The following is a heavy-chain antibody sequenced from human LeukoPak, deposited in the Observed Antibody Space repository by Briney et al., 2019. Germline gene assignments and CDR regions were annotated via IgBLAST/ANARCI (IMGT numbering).Heavy chain of an antibody. V-gene: IGHV3-30*03. CDR1: GFTFSSYG. Sequence: PGRSLRLSCAASGFTFSSYGMHGVRQAPTKGREGVAVLSYDGSNKYYADSVKGRFTISRDNAQNSLYLQMDSLRDEDTAVYYCARIGGSGSGYYFPLDVWGQGILVTVSS. J-gene: IGHJ4*02. D-gene: IGHD3-22*01. CDR2: LSYDGSNK. CDR3: ARIGGSGSGYYFPLDV.